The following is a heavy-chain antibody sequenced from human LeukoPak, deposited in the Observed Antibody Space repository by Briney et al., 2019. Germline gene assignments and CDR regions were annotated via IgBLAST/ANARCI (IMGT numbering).Heavy chain of an antibody. CDR1: GFTFSSYW. J-gene: IGHJ3*02. D-gene: IGHD3-9*01. V-gene: IGHV3-7*01. CDR2: IKQDGSEK. Sequence: PGGSLRLSCAASGFTFSSYWMSWVRQAPGKGLEWVANIKQDGSEKYYVDSVKGRFTISRDNAKNSLYLQMNSLRAEDTAVYYCARGSLVIITSGAFDIWGQGTMVTVSS. CDR3: ARGSLVIITSGAFDI.